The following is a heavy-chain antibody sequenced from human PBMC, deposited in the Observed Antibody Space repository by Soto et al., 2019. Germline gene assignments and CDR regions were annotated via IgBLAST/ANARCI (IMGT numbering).Heavy chain of an antibody. V-gene: IGHV1-18*01. CDR3: ARESRNYGALDY. J-gene: IGHJ4*02. Sequence: QVQLMQSGLEVKRPGASVKVSCKTSGYTFTSYVISWVRQAPGHGLEWMGWISADNHNTNVAQNFQGRVTLTTDTSTTTVFMELRNLRSDDTAVYYCARESRNYGALDYWGQGTLVTVSS. CDR2: ISADNHNT. D-gene: IGHD3-10*01. CDR1: GYTFTSYV.